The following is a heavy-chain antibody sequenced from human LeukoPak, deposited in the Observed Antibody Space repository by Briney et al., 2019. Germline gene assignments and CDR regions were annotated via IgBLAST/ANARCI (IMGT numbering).Heavy chain of an antibody. CDR3: ATHYDSSGYYPYYYYYYYMDV. CDR2: IYYSGST. J-gene: IGHJ6*03. D-gene: IGHD3-22*01. Sequence: SETLSLTCTVSGGSISSYYWSWIRQPPGKGLEWIGYIYYSGSTNYNPSLKSRVTISVDTSKNQFSLKLSSVTAADTAVYHCATHYDSSGYYPYYYYYYYMDVWGKGTTVTVSS. V-gene: IGHV4-59*01. CDR1: GGSISSYY.